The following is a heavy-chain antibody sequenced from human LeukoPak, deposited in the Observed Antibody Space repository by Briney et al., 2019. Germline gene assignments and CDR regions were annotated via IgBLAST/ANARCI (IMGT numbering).Heavy chain of an antibody. D-gene: IGHD3-9*01. CDR1: GFTFSSYA. CDR3: AKGDVLPSYPTFDY. Sequence: GGSLRLSCAASGFTFSSYALSWVRQAPGKGLEWVSVISASGGTTYYADSVKGRFTISRDTSKDTVYLQMHSLRAEDTAVYYCAKGDVLPSYPTFDYWGQGTLVAVSS. V-gene: IGHV3-23*01. J-gene: IGHJ4*02. CDR2: ISASGGTT.